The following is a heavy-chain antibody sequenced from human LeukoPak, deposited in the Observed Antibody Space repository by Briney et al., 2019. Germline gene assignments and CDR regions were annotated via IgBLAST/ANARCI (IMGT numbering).Heavy chain of an antibody. J-gene: IGHJ5*02. Sequence: ASVTVSCKASGYTFTSYYMHWVRQAPGQGLEWMGIINPSGGSTSYAQKFQGRVTMTRDTSTSTVYMELSSLRSEDTAVYYCARDQSPFGSSSWFDPWGQGTLVTVPS. CDR3: ARDQSPFGSSSWFDP. CDR1: GYTFTSYY. V-gene: IGHV1-46*01. CDR2: INPSGGST. D-gene: IGHD6-13*01.